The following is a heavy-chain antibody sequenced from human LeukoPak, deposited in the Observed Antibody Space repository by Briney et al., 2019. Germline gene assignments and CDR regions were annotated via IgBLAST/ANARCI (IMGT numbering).Heavy chain of an antibody. CDR2: INTNTENP. CDR3: ATVHYYYDSSGYYLASSDAFDI. Sequence: ASVKVSCKASGYTFTSYAINWVRQAPGQGLEWMGWINTNTENPTYAQGFTGRFVFSLDTSVSTAYLQISSLKAEDTAVYYCATVHYYYDSSGYYLASSDAFDIWGQGTMVTVSS. J-gene: IGHJ3*02. CDR1: GYTFTSYA. D-gene: IGHD3-22*01. V-gene: IGHV7-4-1*02.